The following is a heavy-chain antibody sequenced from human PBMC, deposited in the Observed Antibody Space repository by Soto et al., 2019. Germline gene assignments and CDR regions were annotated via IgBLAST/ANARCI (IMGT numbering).Heavy chain of an antibody. CDR2: TYYRSKWYN. CDR3: ARDLGPQWLSFDYYGMDV. Sequence: PSQTLSLTCAISGDSVSSNSAAWNWIRQSPSRGLEWLGRTYYRSKWYNDYAVSVKSRITINPDTSKNQFSLQPNSVTPEDTAVYYCARDLGPQWLSFDYYGMDVWGQGTTVTVSS. CDR1: GDSVSSNSAA. V-gene: IGHV6-1*01. D-gene: IGHD6-19*01. J-gene: IGHJ6*02.